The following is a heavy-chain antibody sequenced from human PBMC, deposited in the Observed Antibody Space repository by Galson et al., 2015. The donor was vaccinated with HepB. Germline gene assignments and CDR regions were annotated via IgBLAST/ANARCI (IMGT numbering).Heavy chain of an antibody. Sequence: CAISGDSVSSNSAAWNWIRQSPTRGLEWLGRTYYRSKWYNDYAVSVKSRITINPDTSKNQFSLQLNSVTPEDTAVYYCARERWDYGDYAGWYFDLWGRGTLVTVSS. CDR1: GDSVSSNSAA. J-gene: IGHJ2*01. CDR3: ARERWDYGDYAGWYFDL. V-gene: IGHV6-1*01. D-gene: IGHD4-17*01. CDR2: TYYRSKWYN.